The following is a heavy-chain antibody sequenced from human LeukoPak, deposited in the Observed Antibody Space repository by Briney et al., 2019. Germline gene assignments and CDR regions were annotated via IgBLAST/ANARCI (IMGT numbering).Heavy chain of an antibody. J-gene: IGHJ4*02. D-gene: IGHD2-21*02. V-gene: IGHV1-24*01. CDR3: ATQAYCGGDCYAPYYFDY. CDR1: GYTLAELS. Sequence: ASMTLSCNVSGYTLAELSMDWVRQAPGKGREWMGGFVPEDGETIYAQKFQGRVTLTEDTSTDTAYMELSRLRSEDTAVYYCATQAYCGGDCYAPYYFDYWGQGTLVTVSS. CDR2: FVPEDGET.